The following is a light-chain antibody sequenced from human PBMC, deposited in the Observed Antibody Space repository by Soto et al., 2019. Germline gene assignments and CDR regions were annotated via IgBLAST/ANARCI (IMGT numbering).Light chain of an antibody. V-gene: IGKV3-15*01. Sequence: DIVMTQSPATLSVSPGEGATLSCRAGQTISSNLAWYQQEPGQAPRLLIYDASTRATGIPARFRGSGSGTEFTLTISSLQSEDFAVYYCQQYSHWPTWTFGQGTKVDIK. CDR3: QQYSHWPTWT. J-gene: IGKJ1*01. CDR2: DAS. CDR1: QTISSN.